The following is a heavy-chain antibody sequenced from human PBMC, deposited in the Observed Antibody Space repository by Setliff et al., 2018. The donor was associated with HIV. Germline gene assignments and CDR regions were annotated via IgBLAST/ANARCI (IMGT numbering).Heavy chain of an antibody. J-gene: IGHJ3*02. D-gene: IGHD1-26*01. CDR1: GGSISSHY. V-gene: IGHV4-59*11. CDR2: IYSTGST. CDR3: ARVQWDLLYVPDAFDI. Sequence: PSETLSLTCTVSGGSISSHYWSWIWQPPGKGLEWIGYIYSTGSTNYNPSLKSRVTISVDTSKNQFSLQLSSVTAADTAVYYCARVQWDLLYVPDAFDIWGQGIMVTVSS.